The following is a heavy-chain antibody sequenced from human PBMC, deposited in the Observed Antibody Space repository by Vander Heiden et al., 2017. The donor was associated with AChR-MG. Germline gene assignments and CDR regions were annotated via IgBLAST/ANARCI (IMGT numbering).Heavy chain of an antibody. V-gene: IGHV3-23*01. D-gene: IGHD2-21*01. CDR1: GFTFSPSD. CDR3: AKGGTPYCGDTCFFDY. J-gene: IGHJ4*02. Sequence: VQLLESGGDLVQPGGSLRLPCAASGFTFSPSDTHWVRQVPGKGLEWLFTLTRGGISTYYAASVEGRFIISRDTARNMLYLEMTSLRAEDTALYYCAKGGTPYCGDTCFFDYWGQGTLVTVSS. CDR2: LTRGGIST.